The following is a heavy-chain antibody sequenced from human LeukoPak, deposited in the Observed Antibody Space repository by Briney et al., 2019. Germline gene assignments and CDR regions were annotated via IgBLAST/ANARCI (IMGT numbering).Heavy chain of an antibody. CDR1: GYTFTTYW. CDR3: ARLDPSPYSSSFEFDY. Sequence: GESLKISCKGSGYTFTTYWIGWVRQMPGKGLEWMGIIYPGDSDPRYRPSFQGQVTISADKSISTAYLQWSSLKASDSAMYYCARLDPSPYSSSFEFDYWGQGTLVTVSP. D-gene: IGHD6-13*01. V-gene: IGHV5-51*01. J-gene: IGHJ4*02. CDR2: IYPGDSDP.